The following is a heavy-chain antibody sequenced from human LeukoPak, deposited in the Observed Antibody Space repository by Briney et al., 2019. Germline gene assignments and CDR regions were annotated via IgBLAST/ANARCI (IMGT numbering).Heavy chain of an antibody. D-gene: IGHD4-17*01. CDR3: ARENGDYADAFDI. J-gene: IGHJ3*02. Sequence: GGSLRLSCAASGFTFTNYRMTWVRQAPGKGLEWVSSISSTSGYIFYADSVQGRFTISRDNAKSSLYLQMNSLRAEDTAVYYCARENGDYADAFDIWGQGTMVTVSS. CDR1: GFTFTNYR. CDR2: ISSTSGYI. V-gene: IGHV3-21*01.